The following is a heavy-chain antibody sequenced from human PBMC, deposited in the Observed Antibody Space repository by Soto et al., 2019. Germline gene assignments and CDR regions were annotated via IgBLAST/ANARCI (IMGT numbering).Heavy chain of an antibody. CDR2: IYYSGST. Sequence: SETLSLTCTVSGVSISSYYWSWIRQPPWKGLEWIGYIYYSGSTNYNPSLKSRVTISVDTSKNQYSLKLSSVTAADTAVYYCARDIMGTNYYYGMDVWGQGTTVTVSS. J-gene: IGHJ6*02. CDR3: ARDIMGTNYYYGMDV. D-gene: IGHD2-8*01. V-gene: IGHV4-59*01. CDR1: GVSISSYY.